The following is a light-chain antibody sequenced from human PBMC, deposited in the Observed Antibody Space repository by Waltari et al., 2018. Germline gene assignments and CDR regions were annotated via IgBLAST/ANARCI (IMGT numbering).Light chain of an antibody. CDR2: DDS. CDR3: QVWDSSSDHM. V-gene: IGLV3-21*04. CDR1: SIGSKS. J-gene: IGLJ3*02. Sequence: SYVLSQPPSVSVAPGKTATIFCGGNSIGSKSVHWYQQKPGQAPVLVIYDDSDRPSGIPERFSGSNSENTATLTSSRVEAGDEADYYCQVWDSSSDHMFGGGTKLTVL.